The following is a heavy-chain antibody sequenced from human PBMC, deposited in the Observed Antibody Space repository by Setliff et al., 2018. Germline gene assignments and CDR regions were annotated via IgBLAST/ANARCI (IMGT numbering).Heavy chain of an antibody. CDR2: IIPIIGIA. CDR1: GGTFSSFA. V-gene: IGHV1-69*10. Sequence: SVKVSCKASGGTFSSFALSWVRQAPGQGLEWMGGIIPIIGIANYAQKFQGRVTITADKSTSTAYMELSSLRSEDTAVYYCARNEYNYYGSGSYYNNLPFEYWGQGTLVTVSS. CDR3: ARNEYNYYGSGSYYNNLPFEY. D-gene: IGHD3-10*01. J-gene: IGHJ4*02.